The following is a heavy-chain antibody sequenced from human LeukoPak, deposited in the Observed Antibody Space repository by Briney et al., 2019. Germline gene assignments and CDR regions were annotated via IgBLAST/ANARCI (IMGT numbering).Heavy chain of an antibody. J-gene: IGHJ6*02. CDR3: AEDARPYYYYGMDV. Sequence: PGGSLRLSCAASGFTFSSYGMHWVRQAPGKGLEWVAVISYDGSNKYYADSVKGRVTISRDNSKNTLYLQMNSLRAEDTAVYYCAEDARPYYYYGMDVWGQGTTVTVSS. CDR2: ISYDGSNK. CDR1: GFTFSSYG. V-gene: IGHV3-30*18.